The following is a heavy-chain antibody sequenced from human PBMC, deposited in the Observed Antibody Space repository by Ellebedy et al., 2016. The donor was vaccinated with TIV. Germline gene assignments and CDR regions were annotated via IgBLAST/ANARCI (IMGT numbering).Heavy chain of an antibody. Sequence: GESLKISCASSGFTFSDYYMGWVRQAPGKGLEWVSYISPDNIITNYGDSVKGRFTISRDNAKNSLYLQMDTLRDEDTAVYYCARNGYEDVWGSYHHDYWGQGTLVTVSS. J-gene: IGHJ4*02. CDR1: GFTFSDYY. CDR3: ARNGYEDVWGSYHHDY. CDR2: ISPDNIIT. D-gene: IGHD3-16*02. V-gene: IGHV3-11*06.